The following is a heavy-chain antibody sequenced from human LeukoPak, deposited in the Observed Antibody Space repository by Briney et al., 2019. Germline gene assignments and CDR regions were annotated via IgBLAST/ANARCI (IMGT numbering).Heavy chain of an antibody. V-gene: IGHV5-51*01. CDR2: IYPGDSDT. D-gene: IGHD6-19*01. J-gene: IGHJ4*02. CDR3: ARHVIAVSSGWYGAPVRSLDY. CDR1: GYSFTSYW. Sequence: GESLKISCKGSGYSFTSYWIGWVRQMPGKGLEWMGIIYPGDSDTRYSPSFQGQVTISADKSNSTAYLQWSSLKASDTAMYYCARHVIAVSSGWYGAPVRSLDYWGQGTLVTVSS.